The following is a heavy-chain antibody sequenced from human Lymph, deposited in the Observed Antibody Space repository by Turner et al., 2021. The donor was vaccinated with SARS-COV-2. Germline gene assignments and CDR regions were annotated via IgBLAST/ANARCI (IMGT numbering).Heavy chain of an antibody. J-gene: IGHJ6*02. CDR2: FDPEDCET. CDR3: ATVLCSGGSCYYYGMDV. Sequence: QVQLVQFGGEVREPGASMKFTCKVSGYTLPELSMHSVRQAPGKGLGWVGGFDPEDCETIYARKFQGRVTMTEDTSTDKVYMELSSLRSEDTAVYYCATVLCSGGSCYYYGMDVWGQGTTVTVSS. CDR1: GYTLPELS. D-gene: IGHD2-15*01. V-gene: IGHV1-24*01.